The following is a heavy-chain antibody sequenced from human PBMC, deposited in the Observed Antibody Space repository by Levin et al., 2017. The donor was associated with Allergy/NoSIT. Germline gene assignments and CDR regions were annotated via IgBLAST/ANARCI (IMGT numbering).Heavy chain of an antibody. CDR2: ISSSNSYI. Sequence: PGGSLRLSCAASGFTFSSYSMNWVRQAPGKGLEWVSSISSSNSYIYYADSVKGRFTISRDNAKNSLYLQMNSLRAEDTAVYYCARVWVGAGDAFDIWGQGTMVTVSS. J-gene: IGHJ3*02. V-gene: IGHV3-21*01. CDR3: ARVWVGAGDAFDI. D-gene: IGHD1-26*01. CDR1: GFTFSSYS.